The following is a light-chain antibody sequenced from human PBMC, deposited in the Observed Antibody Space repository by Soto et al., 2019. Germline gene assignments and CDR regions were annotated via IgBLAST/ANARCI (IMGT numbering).Light chain of an antibody. CDR2: EAS. CDR1: QPISDW. V-gene: IGKV1-5*01. Sequence: DIQVTQSPSTLSASVGDRVTITCRASQPISDWLAWYQKKPGKAPKLLIFEASSLESGVPSRFSGSGSGTEFTITISGLQPDDFATYFCLPYDTYSWTFGPGTQVDVK. CDR3: LPYDTYSWT. J-gene: IGKJ1*01.